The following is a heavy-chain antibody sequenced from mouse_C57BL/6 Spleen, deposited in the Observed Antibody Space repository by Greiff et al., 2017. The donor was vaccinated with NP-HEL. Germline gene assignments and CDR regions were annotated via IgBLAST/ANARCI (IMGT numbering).Heavy chain of an antibody. D-gene: IGHD1-1*01. Sequence: QLQQSVAALSKPFSSFHLSFPSSFSPFPRSCLPFFPHIPGPGLAWIGSITHSSGYTKYNQKFKDKATLTADKSSSTAYMQLSSLTYEDSAVYYCARKGTVVVPYAMDYWGQGTSVTVSS. CDR1: FSPFPRSC. CDR3: ARKGTVVVPYAMDY. CDR2: ITHSSGYT. J-gene: IGHJ4*01. V-gene: IGHV1-7*01.